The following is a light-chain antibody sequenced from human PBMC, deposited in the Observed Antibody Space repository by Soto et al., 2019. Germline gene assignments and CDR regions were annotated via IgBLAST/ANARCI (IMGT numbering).Light chain of an antibody. Sequence: EIVLTQSPGTLSLSPGERATLSCRTSQSVSSRYLTWYQQKPGQAPRLLIYGASSRATGIPDRFSGSGSGTDFTLTISRLEPEDFAMYYCQQYGSSPPITFGQGTRLEIK. CDR1: QSVSSRY. J-gene: IGKJ5*01. CDR3: QQYGSSPPIT. CDR2: GAS. V-gene: IGKV3-20*01.